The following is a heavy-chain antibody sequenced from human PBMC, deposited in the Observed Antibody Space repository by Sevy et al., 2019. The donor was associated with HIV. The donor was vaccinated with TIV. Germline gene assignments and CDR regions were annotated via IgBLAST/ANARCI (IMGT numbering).Heavy chain of an antibody. J-gene: IGHJ6*02. CDR3: ARDQARITMVRGSRYYYGMDV. D-gene: IGHD3-10*01. CDR2: IYYSGST. CDR1: GGSIGSGGYY. Sequence: SETLSLTCAVSGGSIGSGGYYWSWIRQHPGKGLEWIGYIYYSGSTYYNPSLKSRVTISVDTSKNQFSLKLSSMTAPDTAVYYCARDQARITMVRGSRYYYGMDVWGQGTTVTVSS. V-gene: IGHV4-31*11.